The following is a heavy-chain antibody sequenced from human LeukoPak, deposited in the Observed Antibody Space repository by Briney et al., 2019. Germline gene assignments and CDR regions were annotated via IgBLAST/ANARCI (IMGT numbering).Heavy chain of an antibody. V-gene: IGHV3-23*01. CDR1: GFTFSNYG. D-gene: IGHD5-24*01. Sequence: PGGSLRLSCEASGFTFSNYGMSWVRQAPGKGLEWVSAISDSGGGTTYADSVRGRFTISRDNFKNTLYLQMNSLSAEDTAVYYCARRAEKGAFDIWGQGTMGTVSS. CDR3: ARRAEKGAFDI. CDR2: ISDSGGGT. J-gene: IGHJ3*02.